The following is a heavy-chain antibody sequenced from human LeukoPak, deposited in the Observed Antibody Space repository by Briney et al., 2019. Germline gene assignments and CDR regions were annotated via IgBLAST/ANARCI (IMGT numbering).Heavy chain of an antibody. D-gene: IGHD3-9*01. CDR2: ISSRGGDT. CDR3: AQSGNFDWFDY. CDR1: GFSFSTYA. Sequence: RGSLRLSCAASGFSFSTYAMSWVRQAPGKGLEWVSAISSRGGDTYYADSVKGRFTISRDNSNNTLYLQMNSLRAEDTAVYYCAQSGNFDWFDYWGQGTLVTVSS. J-gene: IGHJ4*02. V-gene: IGHV3-23*01.